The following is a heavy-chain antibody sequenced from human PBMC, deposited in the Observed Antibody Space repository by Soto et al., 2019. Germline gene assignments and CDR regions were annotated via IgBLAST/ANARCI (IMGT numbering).Heavy chain of an antibody. J-gene: IGHJ4*02. CDR3: ARDHISGYSYFDY. V-gene: IGHV3-11*01. CDR2: ISSSGSTI. Sequence: PGRSRRLSXAASGFTFSDYYMSWIRQAPGKGLEWVSYISSSGSTIYYADSVKGRFTISRDNAKNSLYLQMNSLRAEDTAVYYCARDHISGYSYFDYWGQGTLVTGSS. D-gene: IGHD5-18*01. CDR1: GFTFSDYY.